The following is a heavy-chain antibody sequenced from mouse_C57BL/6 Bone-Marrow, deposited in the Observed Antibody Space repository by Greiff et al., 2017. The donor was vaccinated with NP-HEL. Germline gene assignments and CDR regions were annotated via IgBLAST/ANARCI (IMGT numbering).Heavy chain of an antibody. J-gene: IGHJ4*01. CDR3: AREGYYYAMDF. V-gene: IGHV1-80*01. CDR1: GYAFSSYW. CDR2: IYPGDGDT. Sequence: QVQLQQSGAELVKPGASVKISCKASGYAFSSYWMNWVKQRPGKGLEWIGQIYPGDGDTNYNGKFKGQATLTADKSSSTAYMQRSSLTSEDAAVYCCAREGYYYAMDFWGQGTSVTGSS.